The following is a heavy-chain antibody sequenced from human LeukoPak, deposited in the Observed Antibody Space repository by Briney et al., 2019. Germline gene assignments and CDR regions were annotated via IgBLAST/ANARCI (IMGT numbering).Heavy chain of an antibody. CDR2: IWYDGSNK. CDR1: GFTFSTYG. CDR3: ARGYYASDY. V-gene: IGHV3-33*01. Sequence: GRSLILSCAASGFTFSTYGLHWVRQAPGKGLEWVAVIWYDGSNKYYADSVKGRSTISRDNSKNILYLQMNSLRAEDTAIYYCARGYYASDYWGQGTLVTVSS. J-gene: IGHJ4*02. D-gene: IGHD1-26*01.